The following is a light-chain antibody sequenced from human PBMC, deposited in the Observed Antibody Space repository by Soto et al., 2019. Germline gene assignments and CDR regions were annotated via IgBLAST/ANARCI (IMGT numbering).Light chain of an antibody. V-gene: IGLV1-51*02. Sequence: QSVLTQPPSVSAAPGQTVTISCSGSSSNIGNNYVSWYQQLPGTAPKLLIYENNKRPSGIPDRFSGSKSGTSATLGITGLQTGDEDDYYCGTWDSSLSAVVFGGGTQLTVL. CDR3: GTWDSSLSAVV. CDR2: ENN. J-gene: IGLJ2*01. CDR1: SSNIGNNY.